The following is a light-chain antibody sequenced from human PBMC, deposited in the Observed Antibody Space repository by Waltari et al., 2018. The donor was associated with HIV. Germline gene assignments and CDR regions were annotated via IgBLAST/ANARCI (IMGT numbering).Light chain of an antibody. Sequence: VMTQSQATLSVSPGERATLSCRASESVATRLAWYQQTPGQAPRLLIHDASTTAAGVPVRFSGSGSGTDFTLTVSSLQSEDSAVYYCQQYKDWPLTFGAGTKLEI. CDR3: QQYKDWPLT. CDR2: DAS. V-gene: IGKV3-15*01. J-gene: IGKJ4*01. CDR1: ESVATR.